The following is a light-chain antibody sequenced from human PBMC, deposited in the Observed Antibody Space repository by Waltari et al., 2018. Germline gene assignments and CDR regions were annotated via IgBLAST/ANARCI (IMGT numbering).Light chain of an antibody. CDR1: QSVSSS. CDR3: QQRSDWPFT. CDR2: DAS. Sequence: ETVLTQSPATLSLSPGEIATLSCRASQSVSSSLAWDQQKPGQAPRLLIYDASKRATGIPARFSGSGSGTDFTLTIGGLEPEDFAVYYCQQRSDWPFTFGQGTKLEI. V-gene: IGKV3-11*01. J-gene: IGKJ2*01.